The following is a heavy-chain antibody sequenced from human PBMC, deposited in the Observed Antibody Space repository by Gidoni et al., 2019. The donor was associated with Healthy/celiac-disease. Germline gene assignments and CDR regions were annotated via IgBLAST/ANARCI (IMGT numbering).Heavy chain of an antibody. CDR3: ARATSYYYDSSGGWFDP. J-gene: IGHJ5*02. D-gene: IGHD3-22*01. CDR2: ISSSGSTI. CDR1: GFTFSSYE. V-gene: IGHV3-48*03. Sequence: EVQLVESGGGLVQPGGSLRLSCAASGFTFSSYEMNWVRQAPGKGLEWVSYISSSGSTIYYADSVKGRFTISRDNAKNSLYLQMNSLRAEDTAVYYCARATSYYYDSSGGWFDPWGQGTLVTVSS.